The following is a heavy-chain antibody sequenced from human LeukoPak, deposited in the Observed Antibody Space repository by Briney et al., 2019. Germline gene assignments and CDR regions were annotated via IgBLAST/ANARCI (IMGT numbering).Heavy chain of an antibody. Sequence: SGGSLRLSCAASGFTFSSYGMHWVRQAPGKGLEWVAVISYDGSNKYYADSVKGRFTISRDNSKNTLYLQMNSLRAEDTAVYYRAKDLGIFDTYYYYGMDVWGQGTTVTVSS. V-gene: IGHV3-30*18. D-gene: IGHD3-3*01. CDR3: AKDLGIFDTYYYYGMDV. J-gene: IGHJ6*02. CDR1: GFTFSSYG. CDR2: ISYDGSNK.